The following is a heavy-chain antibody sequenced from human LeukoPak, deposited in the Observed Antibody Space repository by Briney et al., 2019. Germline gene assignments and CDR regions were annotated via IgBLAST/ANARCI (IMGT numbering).Heavy chain of an antibody. CDR2: INSDGSST. CDR1: GFTFSSYW. J-gene: IGHJ4*02. V-gene: IGHV3-74*01. CDR3: ARTRGWDSSGWPIDF. Sequence: PGGSLRLSCAASGFTFSSYWMHWVRQAPGKGLVWVSRINSDGSSTSYADSVKGRFTISRDNAKNTLYLQMNSLRAEDTATYYCARTRGWDSSGWPIDFWGQGSLVTVSS. D-gene: IGHD6-19*01.